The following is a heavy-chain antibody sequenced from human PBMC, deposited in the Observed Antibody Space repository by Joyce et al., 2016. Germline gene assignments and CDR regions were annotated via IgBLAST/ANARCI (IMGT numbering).Heavy chain of an antibody. CDR1: GFTFSTYS. V-gene: IGHV3-48*02. J-gene: IGHJ2*01. D-gene: IGHD4-17*01. CDR2: ISHSSNTI. Sequence: EVQLVESGGGLVQPGGYLRLSCAASGFTFSTYSMNWVRQAPGKGLELISYISHSSNTIYYADSVKGRFTISRDNANKSLYLQMNSLRDEDTAVYYCARDSLRGWFFDLWGRGTLFTVSS. CDR3: ARDSLRGWFFDL.